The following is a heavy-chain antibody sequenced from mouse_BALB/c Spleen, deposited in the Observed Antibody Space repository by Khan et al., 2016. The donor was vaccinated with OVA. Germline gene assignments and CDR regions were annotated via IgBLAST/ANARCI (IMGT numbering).Heavy chain of an antibody. CDR2: INPSTAYT. J-gene: IGHJ2*01. Sequence: QVQLQQSGAELAKPGASVKMSCKASGYTFINYWILWVKQRPGQGLEWIGYINPSTAYTEYNQNFQDKATLTADKSSRTAYMQLSSLTSEDSAVYYCARRGLRWYFDYWGQGTTLTVSS. V-gene: IGHV1-7*01. D-gene: IGHD1-1*01. CDR1: GYTFINYW. CDR3: ARRGLRWYFDY.